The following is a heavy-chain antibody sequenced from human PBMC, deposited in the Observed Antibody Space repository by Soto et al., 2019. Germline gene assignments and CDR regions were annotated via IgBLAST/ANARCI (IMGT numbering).Heavy chain of an antibody. J-gene: IGHJ3*02. Sequence: QVQLVQSGAEVKKPGSSVKVSCKASGGTFSSYVVSWVRQAPGQGLEWMGRIIPIVEMANYARKFQGRVTITADKSTSTAYMELSSLRSEDTAVYYCARDRPLSVPTNQEAFDIWGQGTMVTVSS. CDR1: GGTFSSYV. CDR2: IIPIVEMA. CDR3: ARDRPLSVPTNQEAFDI. V-gene: IGHV1-69*04. D-gene: IGHD3-10*02.